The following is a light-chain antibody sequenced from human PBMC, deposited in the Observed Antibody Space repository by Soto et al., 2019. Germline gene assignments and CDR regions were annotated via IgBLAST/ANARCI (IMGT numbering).Light chain of an antibody. J-gene: IGKJ1*01. V-gene: IGKV3-11*01. Sequence: EIVLTQSPATLSSFPGDRVTLSCRASQYINTRLAWYQHRPGQAPRLLIYQTSLRAAGIPARSSASGSGTDFTLTISDVQPEDFALYYCHQRQSWPRTFGQGTKVDI. CDR2: QTS. CDR1: QYINTR. CDR3: HQRQSWPRT.